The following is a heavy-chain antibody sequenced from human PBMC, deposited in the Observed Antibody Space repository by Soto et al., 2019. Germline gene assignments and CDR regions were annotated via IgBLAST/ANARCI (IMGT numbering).Heavy chain of an antibody. V-gene: IGHV3-23*01. CDR3: AKERHDYGDPEGYYYYGMDV. J-gene: IGHJ6*02. D-gene: IGHD4-17*01. Sequence: GGSLRLSCAASGFTFSSYAMSWVRQAPGKGLEWVSAISGSGGSTYYADSVKGRFTISRDNSKNTLYLQMNSLRAEDTAVYYCAKERHDYGDPEGYYYYGMDVWGQGTTVTVSS. CDR1: GFTFSSYA. CDR2: ISGSGGST.